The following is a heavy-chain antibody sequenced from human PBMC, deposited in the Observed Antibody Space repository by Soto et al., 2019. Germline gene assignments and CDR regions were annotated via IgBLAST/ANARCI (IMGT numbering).Heavy chain of an antibody. V-gene: IGHV4-39*01. Sequence: SETLSLTCSVSGGSISSSSYFWGWIRQPPGKGLEWIGSIYYSGSTYYNPSLKSRVTVSVDTSKNQFSLKLSSVTAADTAVYYCARVATMVRGVTRYYFDYWGQGTLVT. CDR3: ARVATMVRGVTRYYFDY. CDR2: IYYSGST. D-gene: IGHD3-10*01. CDR1: GGSISSSSYF. J-gene: IGHJ4*02.